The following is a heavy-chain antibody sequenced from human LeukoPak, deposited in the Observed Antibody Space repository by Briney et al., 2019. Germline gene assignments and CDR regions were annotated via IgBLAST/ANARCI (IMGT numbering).Heavy chain of an antibody. Sequence: GGSLRLSCAASGFNFSTYSMNWVRQAPGKGLEWVSYMSFISSTIYYADSVKGRFTISRDNAKNSLYLQMNSLRAEDTAVYYCPRGRFRDYGDQGGGAFDIWGQGTMVTVSS. CDR1: GFNFSTYS. J-gene: IGHJ3*02. D-gene: IGHD4-17*01. V-gene: IGHV3-48*01. CDR3: PRGRFRDYGDQGGGAFDI. CDR2: MSFISSTI.